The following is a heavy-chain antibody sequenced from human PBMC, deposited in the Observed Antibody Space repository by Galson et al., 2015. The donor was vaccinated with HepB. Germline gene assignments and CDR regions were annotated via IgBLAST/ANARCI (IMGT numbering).Heavy chain of an antibody. CDR2: ISTRSGNT. CDR1: GYTFTSNG. J-gene: IGHJ4*02. CDR3: VRDRLHSFDY. V-gene: IGHV1-18*04. Sequence: SVKVSCKASGYTFTSNGISWVRQAPGQGLEWRGWISTRSGNTNYAQRLQGRVTMTTDRSTSTAYMELGRLRSDDTAIYYCVRDRLHSFDYWGQGTLVTISS.